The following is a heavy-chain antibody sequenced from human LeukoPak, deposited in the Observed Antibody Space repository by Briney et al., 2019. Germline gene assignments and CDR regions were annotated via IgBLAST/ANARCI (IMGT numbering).Heavy chain of an antibody. CDR3: ARVDTAMDPYFDY. Sequence: SETLSLTCTVSGGSISTTSYFWAWIRQPPGEGLEWFGSIYYSGTTYYNSSLKSRVTISVERSKNQFSLKLSSVTAADTAVYYCARVDTAMDPYFDYWGQGTLVTVSS. V-gene: IGHV4-39*07. CDR1: GGSISTTSYF. J-gene: IGHJ4*02. CDR2: IYYSGTT. D-gene: IGHD5-18*01.